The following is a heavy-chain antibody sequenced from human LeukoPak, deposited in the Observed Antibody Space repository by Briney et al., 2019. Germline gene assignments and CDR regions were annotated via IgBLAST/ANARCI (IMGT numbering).Heavy chain of an antibody. Sequence: ASVKVSCKASGYTFTNYYMHWVRQAPGQGLEWMGIINPSGGSTAYTQKFQGRVTMTRDTATSTVYMELSSLRSEDTAVYFCARWSTTGFSDYWSQGTLVTVSS. J-gene: IGHJ4*02. CDR1: GYTFTNYY. CDR3: ARWSTTGFSDY. CDR2: INPSGGST. D-gene: IGHD1-1*01. V-gene: IGHV1-46*01.